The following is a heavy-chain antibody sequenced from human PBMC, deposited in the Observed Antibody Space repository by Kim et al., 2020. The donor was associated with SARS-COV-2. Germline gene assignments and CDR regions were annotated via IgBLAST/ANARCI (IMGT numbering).Heavy chain of an antibody. D-gene: IGHD6-19*01. V-gene: IGHV1-24*01. CDR1: GYTLIELS. Sequence: ASVKVSCKVSGYTLIELSLYWVRQAPGKGLEWMGGFDPEDGKTIYAQKFQGRVTMTEDTSTDTAYMELSSLRSEDTAFYYCATAAVAGTPDWFDPWGQGTLVTVPS. J-gene: IGHJ5*02. CDR2: FDPEDGKT. CDR3: ATAAVAGTPDWFDP.